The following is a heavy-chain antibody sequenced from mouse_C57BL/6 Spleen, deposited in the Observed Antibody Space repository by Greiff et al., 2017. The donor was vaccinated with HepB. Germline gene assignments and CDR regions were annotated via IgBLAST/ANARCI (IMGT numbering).Heavy chain of an antibody. J-gene: IGHJ3*01. Sequence: EVQLVESGPVLVKPGASVKMSCKASGYTFTDYYMNWVKQSHGKSLEWIGVINPYNGGTSYNQKFKGKATLTVDKSSSTAYMELNSLTSEDSAVYYCAEGTARGFAYWGQGTLVTVSA. CDR3: AEGTARGFAY. CDR1: GYTFTDYY. V-gene: IGHV1-19*01. D-gene: IGHD1-2*01. CDR2: INPYNGGT.